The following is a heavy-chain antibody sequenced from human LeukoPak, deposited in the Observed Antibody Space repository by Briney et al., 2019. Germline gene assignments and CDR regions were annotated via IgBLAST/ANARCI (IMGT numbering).Heavy chain of an antibody. CDR1: GYSFTSYW. CDR2: IYPGDSDT. D-gene: IGHD5-24*01. J-gene: IGHJ4*02. CDR3: ARRDGYNDLDY. V-gene: IGHV5-51*01. Sequence: GESLKISCKVSGYSFTSYWIGWVRQMPGKGLEWMGIIYPGDSDTKYSPSFQGQVTISVDKSINTAYLQWSSLQAADTAMFYCARRDGYNDLDYWGQGTLVTVSS.